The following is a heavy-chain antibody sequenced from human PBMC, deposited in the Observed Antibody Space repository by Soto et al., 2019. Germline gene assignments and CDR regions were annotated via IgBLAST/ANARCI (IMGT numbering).Heavy chain of an antibody. V-gene: IGHV4-30-2*01. CDR2: IYHSGST. Sequence: KPSETLSLTCAVSGGSISSGGYSWSWIRQPPGKGLEWIGYIYHSGSTYYNPSLKSRVTISVDRSKNQFSLKLSSVTAADTAVYYCARDRGYCSSTSCYRPGGMDVWGQGTTVTVSS. D-gene: IGHD2-2*01. J-gene: IGHJ6*02. CDR3: ARDRGYCSSTSCYRPGGMDV. CDR1: GGSISSGGYS.